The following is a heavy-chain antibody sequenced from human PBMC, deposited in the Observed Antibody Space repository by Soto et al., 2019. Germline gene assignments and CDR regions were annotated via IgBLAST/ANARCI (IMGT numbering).Heavy chain of an antibody. CDR3: ARARYYSNYYGMDV. CDR1: GYSISSGYY. J-gene: IGHJ6*02. Sequence: SETLSLTCAVSGYSISSGYYWGWIRQPPGKGLEWIGSIYHSGSTYYNPSLKSRVTISVDTSKNQFSLKLSSVTAADTAVYYCARARYYSNYYGMDVWGQGTTVTVS. CDR2: IYHSGST. V-gene: IGHV4-38-2*01.